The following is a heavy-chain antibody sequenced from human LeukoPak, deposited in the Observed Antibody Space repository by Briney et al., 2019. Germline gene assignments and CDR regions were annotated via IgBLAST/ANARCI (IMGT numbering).Heavy chain of an antibody. CDR1: GYTFTSYD. J-gene: IGHJ1*01. V-gene: IGHV1-8*01. CDR2: MNPNSGNT. D-gene: IGHD1-26*01. Sequence: GASVKVSCKASGYTFTSYDINWVRQATGQGLEWMGWMNPNSGNTGYAQKFQGRVTMTRNTSISTAYMELSSLRSEDTAVYYCARGRCPPGGMCRYFQHWGQGTLVTVSS. CDR3: ARGRCPPGGMCRYFQH.